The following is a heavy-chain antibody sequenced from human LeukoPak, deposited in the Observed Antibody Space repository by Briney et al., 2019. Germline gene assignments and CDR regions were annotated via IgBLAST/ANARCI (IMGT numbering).Heavy chain of an antibody. CDR1: GFAFSSFA. V-gene: IGHV3-23*01. CDR2: VSGST. D-gene: IGHD1-26*01. J-gene: IGHJ5*02. CDR3: AKDASGSYYEYNWFDP. Sequence: GGSLRLSCAASGFAFSSFAMSWVRQAPGKGLEWVSAVSGSTCYADSVKGRFTISRDNSKNTLYLQMNSLRAEDTAVYYCAKDASGSYYEYNWFDPWGQGTLVTVSS.